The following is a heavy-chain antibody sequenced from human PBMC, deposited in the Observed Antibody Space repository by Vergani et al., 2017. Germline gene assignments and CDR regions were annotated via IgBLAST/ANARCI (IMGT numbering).Heavy chain of an antibody. D-gene: IGHD6-13*01. CDR1: GFTFSSYA. CDR3: AKPPAPGYSSSWYFDY. V-gene: IGHV3-23*01. J-gene: IGHJ4*02. Sequence: EVQLLESGGGLVQPGGSLRLSCAASGFTFSSYAMSWVRQAPGKGLEWVSAISGSGGSTYYADSVKGRFTISRDNSKNTLYLQMNSLRAEDTAVYYCAKPPAPGYSSSWYFDYWGQGTLVTVSS. CDR2: ISGSGGST.